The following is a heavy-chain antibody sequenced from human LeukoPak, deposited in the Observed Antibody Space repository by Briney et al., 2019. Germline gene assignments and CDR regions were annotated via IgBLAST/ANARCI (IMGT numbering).Heavy chain of an antibody. V-gene: IGHV3-11*04. CDR2: ISSSGSTI. Sequence: KPGGSLRLSCAASGCTSSDYYMSWIRQAPGEGLEWVSYISSSGSTIYYADSVKGRFTISRDTAKNSLYLQMNSLRAEDTAVYYCARVVVADPTWGQGTLVTVSS. J-gene: IGHJ5*02. CDR3: ARVVVADPT. D-gene: IGHD2-15*01. CDR1: GCTSSDYY.